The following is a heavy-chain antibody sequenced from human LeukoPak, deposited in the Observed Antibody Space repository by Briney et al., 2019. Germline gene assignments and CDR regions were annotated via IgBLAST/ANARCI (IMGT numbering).Heavy chain of an antibody. J-gene: IGHJ4*02. CDR2: IRSKDYGETT. Sequence: GGSLRLSCAASGFTVSSNYMSWVRQAPGKGLEWVGFIRSKDYGETTQYAASVKGRFTISRDDSRNIAFLQMNSLKTEDTAVYYCIRGRKDLDFWGQGTLVTVSS. V-gene: IGHV3-49*04. CDR1: GFTVSSNY. CDR3: IRGRKDLDF.